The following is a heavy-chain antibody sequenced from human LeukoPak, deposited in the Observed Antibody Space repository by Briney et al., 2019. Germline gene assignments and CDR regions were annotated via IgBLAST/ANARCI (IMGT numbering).Heavy chain of an antibody. V-gene: IGHV1-18*01. D-gene: IGHD3-16*01. J-gene: IGHJ4*02. Sequence: ASVKVSCKASGFDFTSYGISWVRQAPGQGLEWMGWISACNGNTHYAQKLQGRVTMTTDTSASTAYMELRSLTSDDTAVYYCAREPKSLGDLFFIDYWGQGTLVTVSS. CDR2: ISACNGNT. CDR1: GFDFTSYG. CDR3: AREPKSLGDLFFIDY.